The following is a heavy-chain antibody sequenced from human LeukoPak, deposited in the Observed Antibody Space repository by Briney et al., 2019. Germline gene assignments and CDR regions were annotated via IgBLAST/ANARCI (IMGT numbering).Heavy chain of an antibody. CDR2: IKRKTDGGTT. CDR3: DGMDV. J-gene: IGHJ6*02. Sequence: GGSLGLSCAASGFTFSNAWMSWVRQAPGKGLEWVGRIKRKTDGGTTDYAAPVKGRFTISRDDSKNTLYLQMNSLKTEDTAVYYCDGMDVWGQGTTVTVSS. CDR1: GFTFSNAW. V-gene: IGHV3-15*01.